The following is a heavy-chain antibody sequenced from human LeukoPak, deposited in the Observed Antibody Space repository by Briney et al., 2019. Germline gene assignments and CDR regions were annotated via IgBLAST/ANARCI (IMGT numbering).Heavy chain of an antibody. CDR3: ARGRFVYGSYRSRDAFDI. D-gene: IGHD1-26*01. Sequence: SETLSLTCAVYGGSFSGYYWSWIRQPPGKGLEWIGEINHSGYTNYNPSLKSRVTISVDTSKNQFSLKLSSVTAADTAVYYCARGRFVYGSYRSRDAFDIWGQGTLLTVSS. J-gene: IGHJ3*02. CDR2: INHSGYT. V-gene: IGHV4-34*01. CDR1: GGSFSGYY.